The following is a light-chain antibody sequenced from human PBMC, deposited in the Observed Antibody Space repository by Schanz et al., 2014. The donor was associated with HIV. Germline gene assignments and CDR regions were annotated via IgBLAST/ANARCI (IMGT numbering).Light chain of an antibody. V-gene: IGKV3-20*01. J-gene: IGKJ1*01. CDR2: GAS. Sequence: EVVMTQSPATLSVSPGERATLSCRASRSVGNFFAWYQQKPGQAPRLLIFGASNRATGFPDRFSGRGSGTEFTLTISRLEPEDFAVYYCQQYGSSPPTFGQGTTVEIK. CDR3: QQYGSSPPT. CDR1: RSVGNF.